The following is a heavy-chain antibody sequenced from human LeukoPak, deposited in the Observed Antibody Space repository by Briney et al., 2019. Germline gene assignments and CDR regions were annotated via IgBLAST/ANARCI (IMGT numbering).Heavy chain of an antibody. D-gene: IGHD2-2*01. V-gene: IGHV4-38-2*01. CDR3: ARGTTRLCPDY. J-gene: IGHJ4*02. Sequence: SETLSLTCAVSGYSISSGYYRGWIRQPPGKGLEWIGSFYHGVGTYYNPSLKSRVTMSADTSKNQFSLKLSSVTAADTAVYYCARGTTRLCPDYWGQGTLVTVSS. CDR1: GYSISSGYY. CDR2: FYHGVGT.